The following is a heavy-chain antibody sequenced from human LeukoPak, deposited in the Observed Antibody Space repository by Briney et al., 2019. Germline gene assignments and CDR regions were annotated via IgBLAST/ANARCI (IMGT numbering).Heavy chain of an antibody. V-gene: IGHV1-2*02. J-gene: IGHJ4*02. CDR3: ARVGTTVVNFGPLDY. D-gene: IGHD4-23*01. CDR2: INPNSGGT. CDR1: GYTLTGYY. Sequence: ASVKVSCKASGYTLTGYYMHWVRQAPGQGPEWMGWINPNSGGTNYAQKFQGRVTMTRDTSISTAYMELSRLRSDDTAVYYCARVGTTVVNFGPLDYWGQGTLVTVSS.